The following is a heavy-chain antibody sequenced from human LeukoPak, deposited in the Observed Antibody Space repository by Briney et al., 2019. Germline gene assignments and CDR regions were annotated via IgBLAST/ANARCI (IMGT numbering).Heavy chain of an antibody. D-gene: IGHD3-16*02. Sequence: PERSLRLSCAASGFTFSNYGMHWVRQAPGKGLEWVAVIWYDGSNKYYADSVRGRFTISRDNSKNTLYLQMNSLRAEDTAVYYCAGNYRPYYFDYWGQGTLVTVSS. CDR2: IWYDGSNK. J-gene: IGHJ4*02. V-gene: IGHV3-33*01. CDR1: GFTFSNYG. CDR3: AGNYRPYYFDY.